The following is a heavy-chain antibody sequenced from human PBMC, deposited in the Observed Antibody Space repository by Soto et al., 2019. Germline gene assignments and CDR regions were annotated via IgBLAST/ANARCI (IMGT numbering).Heavy chain of an antibody. Sequence: ASVKVSCKASGYTFTSYGVSWVRQAPGQGLEWMGWINAYNGNTHYAQKFQGKVTMTTDTSTSTAYMELRSLTSDDTAVYHCAILQIVGATYTFDYWGQGTQVTVSS. CDR3: AILQIVGATYTFDY. CDR2: INAYNGNT. V-gene: IGHV1-18*04. J-gene: IGHJ4*02. CDR1: GYTFTSYG. D-gene: IGHD2-21*01.